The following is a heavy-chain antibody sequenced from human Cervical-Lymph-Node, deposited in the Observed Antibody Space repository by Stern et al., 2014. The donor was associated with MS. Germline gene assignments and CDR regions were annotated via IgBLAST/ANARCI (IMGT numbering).Heavy chain of an antibody. Sequence: EVQLVESGAEVKKPGESLKISCKGSGYSFTANWIAWVRQMPGKGLEWMRIIYPGDSYTRYSPSFQGQVTISADKSISTAYLQWSSLKASDTAMYYCARDYGDYAFDYWGQGTLVTVSS. CDR1: GYSFTANW. D-gene: IGHD4-17*01. V-gene: IGHV5-51*01. CDR3: ARDYGDYAFDY. CDR2: IYPGDSYT. J-gene: IGHJ4*02.